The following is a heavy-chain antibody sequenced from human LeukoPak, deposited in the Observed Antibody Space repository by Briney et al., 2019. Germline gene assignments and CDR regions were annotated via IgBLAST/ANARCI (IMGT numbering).Heavy chain of an antibody. V-gene: IGHV3-23*01. CDR2: ISNNGGYT. CDR1: GFTFSSYA. J-gene: IGHJ3*02. Sequence: GGSLRLSCAASGFTFSSYAMSWVRQAPGKGLEWVSAISNNGGYTYYADSVQGRFTISRDNSKNTLYLQMNSLRAEDTAVYYCAKAGEPVAALMAFDIWGQGTMVTVSS. CDR3: AKAGEPVAALMAFDI. D-gene: IGHD2-15*01.